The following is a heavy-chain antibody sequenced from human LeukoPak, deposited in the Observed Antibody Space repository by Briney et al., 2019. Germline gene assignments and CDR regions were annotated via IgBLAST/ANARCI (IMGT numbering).Heavy chain of an antibody. D-gene: IGHD4-23*01. J-gene: IGHJ4*02. Sequence: SETLSLTCTVSGGSISTNSYYWSWIRQPPGKGLEWIGYIYYSGSTYYNPSLKSRVTISVDTSKNQFSLKLSSVTAADTAVYYCARDLLNEGNHLDYWGQGTLVTVSS. CDR2: IYYSGST. CDR3: ARDLLNEGNHLDY. V-gene: IGHV4-30-4*01. CDR1: GGSISTNSYY.